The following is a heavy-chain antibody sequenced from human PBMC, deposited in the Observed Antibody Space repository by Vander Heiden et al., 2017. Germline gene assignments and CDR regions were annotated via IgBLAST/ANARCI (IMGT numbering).Heavy chain of an antibody. Sequence: QEQLVQSGAEVKTPGASVQVSCKASGYTFSNYEINWVRQAAGQGLEWVGWMDPKTGNTGYAQKFQGRVTMTRNTSITTAYMEVTRLTSEDTAVYYCARYCSSTSCYKFDSWGQGTLVSVSS. CDR1: GYTFSNYE. V-gene: IGHV1-8*01. J-gene: IGHJ4*02. D-gene: IGHD2-2*01. CDR2: MDPKTGNT. CDR3: ARYCSSTSCYKFDS.